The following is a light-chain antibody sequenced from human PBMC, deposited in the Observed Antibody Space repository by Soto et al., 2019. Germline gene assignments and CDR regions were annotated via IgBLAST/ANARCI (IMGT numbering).Light chain of an antibody. CDR2: GAS. V-gene: IGKV3D-20*02. J-gene: IGKJ5*01. CDR1: QTVGSSY. CDR3: QQRSNWPPIT. Sequence: DIVLTQSPATLSLSPGDRATLSCRASQTVGSSYLAWYQQKPGQAPRLFIYGASSRATGVPDRFSGSGSGTDFTLTISRLEPEDAALYYCQQRSNWPPITFGQGTRLEI.